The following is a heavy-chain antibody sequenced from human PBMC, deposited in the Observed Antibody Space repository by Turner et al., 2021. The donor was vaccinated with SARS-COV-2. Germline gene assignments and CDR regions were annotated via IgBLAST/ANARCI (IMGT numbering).Heavy chain of an antibody. V-gene: IGHV6-1*01. CDR2: TYYKSKGYN. Sequence: QVQLQQSGPGLVKRSQTLSLTWAISGDSVPSNRATWNWIRQAPSRGLEWLGMTYYKSKGYNYYAVSVKSPITTNADPSKNQFSLQLNSVTPEDTAVYYCAREHLVYVWGSYRSTAYFDPWGQGTLVTVSS. D-gene: IGHD3-16*02. J-gene: IGHJ4*02. CDR1: GDSVPSNRAT. CDR3: AREHLVYVWGSYRSTAYFDP.